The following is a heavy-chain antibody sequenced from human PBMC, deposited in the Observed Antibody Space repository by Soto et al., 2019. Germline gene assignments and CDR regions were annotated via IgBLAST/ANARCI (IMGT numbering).Heavy chain of an antibody. D-gene: IGHD1-26*01. CDR3: ATTGRMGALAFDI. V-gene: IGHV4-4*02. J-gene: IGHJ3*02. Sequence: PSETLSLTCAVSGGSISSSNWRSWVRQPPGKGLEWIGEIYHSGSTNYNPSLKSRVTISVDKSKNQFSLKLSSVTAADTAVYYCATTGRMGALAFDIWGQGTMVTVSS. CDR1: GGSISSSNW. CDR2: IYHSGST.